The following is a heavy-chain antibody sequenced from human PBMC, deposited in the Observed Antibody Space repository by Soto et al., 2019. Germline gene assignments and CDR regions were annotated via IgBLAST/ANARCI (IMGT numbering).Heavy chain of an antibody. J-gene: IGHJ5*02. Sequence: ASVKVSCKTSGYTFTSYDINWVRQATGQGLEWMGRMNPNSGNTDYARKFQGRVTMTRDTSISTAYMELSSLTSEDTAVYYCARAPVYGSPNNLFDPWGQGTQVPVSS. D-gene: IGHD3-10*01. CDR1: GYTFTSYD. CDR3: ARAPVYGSPNNLFDP. V-gene: IGHV1-8*01. CDR2: MNPNSGNT.